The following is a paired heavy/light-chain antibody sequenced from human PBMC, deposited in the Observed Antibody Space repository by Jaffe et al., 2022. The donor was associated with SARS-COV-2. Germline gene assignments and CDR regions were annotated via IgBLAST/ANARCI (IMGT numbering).Light chain of an antibody. Sequence: SYVLTQPPSVSVAPGKTARITCGGNNIGSKSVHWYQQKPGQAPVLVIYYDSDRPSGIPERFSGSNSGNTATLTISRVEAGDEADYYCQVWDSSSGVFGGGTKLTVL. CDR2: YDS. J-gene: IGLJ3*02. CDR1: NIGSKS. V-gene: IGLV3-21*04. CDR3: QVWDSSSGV.
Heavy chain of an antibody. D-gene: IGHD3-22*01. V-gene: IGHV4-34*01. CDR3: ARMSYYDSSGYYPYYYYYMDV. CDR2: INHSGST. CDR1: GGSFSGYY. Sequence: QVQLQQWGAGLLKPSETLSLTCAVYGGSFSGYYWSWIRQPPGKGLEWIGEINHSGSTNYNPSLKSRVTISVDTSKNQFSLKLSSVTAADTAVYYCARMSYYDSSGYYPYYYYYMDVWGKGTTVTVSS. J-gene: IGHJ6*03.